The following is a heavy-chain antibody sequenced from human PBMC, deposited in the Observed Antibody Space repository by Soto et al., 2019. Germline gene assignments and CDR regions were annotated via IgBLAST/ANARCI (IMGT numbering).Heavy chain of an antibody. CDR1: GFTFSSYG. V-gene: IGHV3-33*01. CDR2: IWYYGSNK. D-gene: IGHD2-15*01. Sequence: QVQLVESGGGVVQPGRSLRLSCAASGFTFSSYGMHWVRQAPGKGLEWVAVIWYYGSNKYYADSVKGRFTISRDNSKNPLYLQMNHLRAEDTAVYYCARGGYCSGGSCYSHAFDIWVQGTMVTVSS. CDR3: ARGGYCSGGSCYSHAFDI. J-gene: IGHJ3*02.